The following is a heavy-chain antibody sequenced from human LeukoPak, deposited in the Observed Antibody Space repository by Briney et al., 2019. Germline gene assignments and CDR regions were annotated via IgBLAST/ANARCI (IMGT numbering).Heavy chain of an antibody. CDR2: ISISSSTK. V-gene: IGHV3-48*04. CDR3: ARGSITGTTIDY. J-gene: IGHJ4*02. CDR1: GFTFSTYG. D-gene: IGHD1-20*01. Sequence: PGGSLRLSWAASGFTFSTYGMNWVRQAPGKGLEWVSYISISSSTKYYADSVKGRFTISRDNSKNSLYLQMNSLRAEDTAVYYCARGSITGTTIDYWGQGTLVTVSS.